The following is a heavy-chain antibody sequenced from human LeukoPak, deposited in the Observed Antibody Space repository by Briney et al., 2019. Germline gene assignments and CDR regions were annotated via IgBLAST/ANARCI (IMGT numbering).Heavy chain of an antibody. CDR1: GFTFSKYS. Sequence: SGGSLRLSCAVSGFTFSKYSMNWVRQAPGKGLEWVSHISSTSSNIYYADSVKGRFTISRDNAKNSVYLQMNSLRAEDTAVYYCARDPSSSWIPFDYWGRGTLVTVSS. V-gene: IGHV3-48*01. J-gene: IGHJ4*02. CDR3: ARDPSSSWIPFDY. CDR2: ISSTSSNI. D-gene: IGHD6-13*01.